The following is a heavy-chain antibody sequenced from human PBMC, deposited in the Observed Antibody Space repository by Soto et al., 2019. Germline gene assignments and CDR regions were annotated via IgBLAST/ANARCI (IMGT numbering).Heavy chain of an antibody. Sequence: GESLKISCKGSGYSFTSYWIGWVRQMPGKGLEWMGIIYPGDSDTRYSPSFQGQVTISADKSISTAYLQWNSLKASDTAMYYCAVGAAAADYYYGMDVWGQGTTVTVSS. CDR1: GYSFTSYW. D-gene: IGHD6-13*01. CDR3: AVGAAAADYYYGMDV. J-gene: IGHJ6*02. CDR2: IYPGDSDT. V-gene: IGHV5-51*01.